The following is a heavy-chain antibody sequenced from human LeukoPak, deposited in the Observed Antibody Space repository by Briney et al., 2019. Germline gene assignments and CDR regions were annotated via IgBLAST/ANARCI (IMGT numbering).Heavy chain of an antibody. CDR3: ARDIRTGASCMDV. Sequence: SETLSLTCTVSGVSISSYYWSWIRQPPGKGLEWIGYIYYSGSTNYNPSLKSRVTISVDTSKNQFSLKLSSVTAADTAVYYCARDIRTGASCMDVWGKGTTVTISS. V-gene: IGHV4-59*01. J-gene: IGHJ6*03. D-gene: IGHD3/OR15-3a*01. CDR2: IYYSGST. CDR1: GVSISSYY.